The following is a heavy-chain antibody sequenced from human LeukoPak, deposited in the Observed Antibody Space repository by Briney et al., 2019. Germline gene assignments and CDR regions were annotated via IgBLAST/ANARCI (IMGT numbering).Heavy chain of an antibody. V-gene: IGHV3-7*03. J-gene: IGHJ4*02. CDR3: AKDKGYGSGSYYDG. Sequence: PGGSLKLSCAASGFTFSSYIMNWVRQAPGKGLEWVANIKEDGSGIYYVDSVEGRFTISRDNAKKSLYLQMNSLRAEATALYYCAKDKGYGSGSYYDGWGQGTLVTVSS. CDR2: IKEDGSGI. CDR1: GFTFSSYI. D-gene: IGHD3-10*01.